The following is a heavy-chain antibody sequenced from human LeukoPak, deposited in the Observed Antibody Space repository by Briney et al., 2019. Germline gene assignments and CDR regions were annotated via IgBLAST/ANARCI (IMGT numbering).Heavy chain of an antibody. V-gene: IGHV4-39*07. J-gene: IGHJ5*02. D-gene: IGHD3-3*01. CDR2: IYYSGST. CDR1: SGSISSSSYY. Sequence: SETLSLTCTVSSGSISSSSYYWGWIRQPPGKGLEWIGSIYYSGSTYYNPSLKSRVTISVDTSKNQFSLKLSSVTAADTAVYYCAREGEPTYYDFWSGYFATGRNWFDPWGQGTLVTVSS. CDR3: AREGEPTYYDFWSGYFATGRNWFDP.